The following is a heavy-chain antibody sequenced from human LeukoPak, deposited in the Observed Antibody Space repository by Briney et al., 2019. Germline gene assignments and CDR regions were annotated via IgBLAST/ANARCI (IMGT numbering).Heavy chain of an antibody. Sequence: SETLSLTCTVSGGSISSGSYYWSWIRQPAGKRLEWIGRIYTSGSTNYNPSLRSRVTISVDTSKKHFSLKLSSVTAADTAVYYCARARPDYGDYVFDYWGQGTLVTVSS. CDR3: ARARPDYGDYVFDY. D-gene: IGHD4-17*01. J-gene: IGHJ4*02. V-gene: IGHV4-61*02. CDR2: IYTSGST. CDR1: GGSISSGSYY.